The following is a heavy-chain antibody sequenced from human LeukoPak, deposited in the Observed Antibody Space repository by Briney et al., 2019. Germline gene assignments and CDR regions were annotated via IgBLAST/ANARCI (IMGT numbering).Heavy chain of an antibody. CDR1: GGSISSSSYY. CDR3: ARGNGYSYGYFDY. J-gene: IGHJ4*02. D-gene: IGHD5-18*01. V-gene: IGHV4-39*02. Sequence: PSETLSLTCIVSGGSISSSSYYWGWIRQPPGKGLEWIGSIYYSGSTYYNPPLKSRVTIFVDTSKNQFSLKLSSVTAADTAVYYCARGNGYSYGYFDYWGQGTLVTVSS. CDR2: IYYSGST.